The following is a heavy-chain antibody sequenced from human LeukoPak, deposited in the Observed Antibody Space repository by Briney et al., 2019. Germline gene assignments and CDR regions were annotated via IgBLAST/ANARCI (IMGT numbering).Heavy chain of an antibody. CDR2: ISSSSSYI. Sequence: GGSLRLSCAASGFTFSSYSMNWVRQAPGKRLEWVSSISSSSSYIYYADSVKGRFTISRDNAKNSLYLQMNSLRAEDTAVYYCASSQFAVAGKFDYWGQGTLVTVSS. J-gene: IGHJ4*02. CDR3: ASSQFAVAGKFDY. CDR1: GFTFSSYS. V-gene: IGHV3-21*01. D-gene: IGHD6-19*01.